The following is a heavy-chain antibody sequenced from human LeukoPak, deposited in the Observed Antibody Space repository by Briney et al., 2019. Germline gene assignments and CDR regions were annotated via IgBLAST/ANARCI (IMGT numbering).Heavy chain of an antibody. Sequence: SETLSLTCAVYGGSFSGYYWSWICQPPGKGLEWIGEINHSGSTNYNPSLKSRVTISVDTSKNQFSLKLSSVTAADTAVYYCARGARRGDDTRPHYYYYYGTDVWGKGTTVTVSS. CDR1: GGSFSGYY. J-gene: IGHJ6*04. CDR3: ARGARRGDDTRPHYYYYYGTDV. CDR2: INHSGST. V-gene: IGHV4-34*01. D-gene: IGHD2-21*02.